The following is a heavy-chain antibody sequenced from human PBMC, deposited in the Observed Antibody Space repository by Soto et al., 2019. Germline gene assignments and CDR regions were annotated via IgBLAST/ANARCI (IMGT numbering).Heavy chain of an antibody. CDR1: GFTFSSYS. J-gene: IGHJ5*02. CDR3: ARGPGGYDGPNWFDP. CDR2: ISSSSSYI. Sequence: EVQLVESGGGLVKPGGSLRLSCAASGFTFSSYSMNWVRQAPGKGLEWVSSISSSSSYIYYADSVKGRFTISRDNAKNSLYRQMNSLRAEDTAVYYCARGPGGYDGPNWFDPWGQGTLVTVSS. V-gene: IGHV3-21*01. D-gene: IGHD5-12*01.